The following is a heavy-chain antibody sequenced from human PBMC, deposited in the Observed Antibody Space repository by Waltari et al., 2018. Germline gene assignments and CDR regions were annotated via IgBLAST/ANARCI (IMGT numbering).Heavy chain of an antibody. D-gene: IGHD6-13*01. J-gene: IGHJ6*02. CDR2: INAGNGNT. Sequence: QVQLVQSGAEGKKPGASVKVSCKASGYTFTSYAMHWVRQAPGQRLEWMGWINAGNGNTKYSQKFQGRVTITRDTSASTAYMELSSLRSEDTAVYYCARVGIAAAGSYYYYGMDVWGQGTTVTVSS. CDR3: ARVGIAAAGSYYYYGMDV. CDR1: GYTFTSYA. V-gene: IGHV1-3*01.